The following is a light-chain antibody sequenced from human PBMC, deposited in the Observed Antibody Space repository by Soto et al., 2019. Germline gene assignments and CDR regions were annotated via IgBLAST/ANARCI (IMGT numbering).Light chain of an antibody. CDR1: SSNIGRDT. Sequence: QSVLTQPPSASGTPGQRVTISCSGSSSNIGRDTVNWYQQLPGMAPKLLIYSNDQRPSGVPDRFSGSKSGTSASLAISGLQSEDEADYYCAAWDDSLNGLWAFGGGTKLTVL. CDR3: AAWDDSLNGLWA. J-gene: IGLJ3*02. V-gene: IGLV1-44*01. CDR2: SND.